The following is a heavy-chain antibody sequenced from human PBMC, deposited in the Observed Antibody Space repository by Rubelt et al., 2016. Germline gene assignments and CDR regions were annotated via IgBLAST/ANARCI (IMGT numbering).Heavy chain of an antibody. J-gene: IGHJ4*02. CDR1: TFTGSY. CDR3: ASGHHYDTSRYYYADY. CDR2: INPNSGGP. Sequence: TFTGSYLHWVRQAPGQGLEWMGWINPNSGGPNYEQKFQGRVTMTRDKSISTAYMELSRLTSDDTAVYYCASGHHYDTSRYYYADYWGQGTLVTVSS. V-gene: IGHV1-2*02. D-gene: IGHD3-22*01.